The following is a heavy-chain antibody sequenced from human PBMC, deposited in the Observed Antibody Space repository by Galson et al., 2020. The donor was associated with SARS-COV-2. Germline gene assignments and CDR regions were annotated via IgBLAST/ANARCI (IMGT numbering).Heavy chain of an antibody. J-gene: IGHJ4*02. D-gene: IGHD2-21*01. V-gene: IGHV1-18*01. CDR3: ARGDPYSGDY. CDR2: ISAYNGNT. CDR1: GYTFTCHG. Sequence: ASVTVSCQASGYTFTCHGIRWLRPPPAQGIEWMGWISAYNGNTNYAQKLQGRVTMTTDTPTSTADMELSGLRSDDTAVYYWARGDPYSGDYGGQGSLVTVSS.